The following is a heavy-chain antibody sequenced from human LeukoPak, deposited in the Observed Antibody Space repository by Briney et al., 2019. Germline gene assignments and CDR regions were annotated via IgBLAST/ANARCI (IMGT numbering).Heavy chain of an antibody. D-gene: IGHD1-26*01. V-gene: IGHV4-4*07. J-gene: IGHJ4*02. CDR2: IYTSGST. Sequence: SETLSLTCTVSGGSISSYYWSWIRQPAGKGLEWIGRIYTSGSTNYNPSLKSRVTMSVDTSKNQFSLKLSSVTAADTAVYYCARLALQEVGATQTYYLDYWGQGTLVTVSS. CDR1: GGSISSYY. CDR3: ARLALQEVGATQTYYLDY.